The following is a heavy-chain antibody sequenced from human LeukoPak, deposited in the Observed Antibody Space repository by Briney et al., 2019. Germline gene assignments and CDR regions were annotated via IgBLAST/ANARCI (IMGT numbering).Heavy chain of an antibody. CDR3: AKDPASGYCSGGSCYDSPFDS. CDR1: GFTFSTYA. CDR2: ITGSAGST. V-gene: IGHV3-23*01. J-gene: IGHJ4*02. D-gene: IGHD2-15*01. Sequence: GGSLRLSCAASGFTFSTYAMTWVRQAPGKGLEWVSLITGSAGSTYYADSVKGRFTISRDNSKNTLFLQMNSLRAEDTAAYYCAKDPASGYCSGGSCYDSPFDSWGQGTLVTVSS.